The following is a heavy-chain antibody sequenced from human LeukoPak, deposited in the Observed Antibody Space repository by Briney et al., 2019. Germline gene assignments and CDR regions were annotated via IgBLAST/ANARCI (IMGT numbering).Heavy chain of an antibody. V-gene: IGHV1-18*01. CDR2: TSAYNGNT. Sequence: ASVKVSCKASGYTFTSYGISWVRQAPGQGLEWMGWTSAYNGNTNYAQKLQGRVTMTTDTSTSTAYMELRSLRSDDTAVYYCARDGFGVVIPYYYMDVWGKGTTVTVSS. CDR1: GYTFTSYG. CDR3: ARDGFGVVIPYYYMDV. J-gene: IGHJ6*03. D-gene: IGHD3-3*01.